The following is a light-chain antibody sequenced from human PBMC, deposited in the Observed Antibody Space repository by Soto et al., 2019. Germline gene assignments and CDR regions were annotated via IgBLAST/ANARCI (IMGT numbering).Light chain of an antibody. CDR3: QQYNKWPPYT. V-gene: IGKV3-15*01. CDR1: QTVSRN. J-gene: IGKJ2*01. CDR2: GAS. Sequence: EIVMTQSPATLSVSPGERATLSCRASQTVSRNLGWYQQKPGQAPRLLIYGASTRATGITARISGSGSGTEFTLTISSLQSEDVAVYYCQQYNKWPPYTFGQGTKVEIK.